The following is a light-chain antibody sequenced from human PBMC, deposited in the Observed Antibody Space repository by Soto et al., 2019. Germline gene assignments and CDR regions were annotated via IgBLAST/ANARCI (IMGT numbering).Light chain of an antibody. CDR2: EVS. Sequence: QAVVTQPASVSGSPGQSITISCTGTSSDVGYYKFVSWYQQHPGKAPKLMIYEVSNRPSGVSNRFSGSKSGNTASLTISGLQAEDEADYYCSSYTSRTTVVFGGGTKLTVL. CDR3: SSYTSRTTVV. V-gene: IGLV2-14*01. CDR1: SSDVGYYKF. J-gene: IGLJ2*01.